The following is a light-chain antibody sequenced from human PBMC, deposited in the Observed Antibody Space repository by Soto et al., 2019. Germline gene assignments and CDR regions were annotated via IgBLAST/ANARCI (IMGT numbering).Light chain of an antibody. CDR1: SSDIGDYDF. Sequence: QSALTQPASVSGSPGQSITISCTGSSSDIGDYDFVSWYQQHPGKAPKLMIYEVSNRPSGVYTRFSASQSGNTASLTISGLQAEDEATYYCSSYTSTTNIYLFGGGTKLTVL. CDR2: EVS. CDR3: SSYTSTTNIYL. J-gene: IGLJ2*01. V-gene: IGLV2-14*01.